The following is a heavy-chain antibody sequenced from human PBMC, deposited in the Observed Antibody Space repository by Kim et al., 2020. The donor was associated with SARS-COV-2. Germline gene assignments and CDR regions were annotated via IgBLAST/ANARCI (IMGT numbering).Heavy chain of an antibody. CDR1: GGSISSYY. D-gene: IGHD5-12*01. CDR2: IYYSGST. CDR3: ARVPSRFGYDSHFPDY. Sequence: SETLSLTCTVSGGSISSYYWSWIRQPPGKGLEWIGYIYYSGSTNYNPSLKSRVTISVDTSKNQFSLKLSSVTAADTAVYYCARVPSRFGYDSHFPDYWGQGTLVTVSS. V-gene: IGHV4-59*13. J-gene: IGHJ4*02.